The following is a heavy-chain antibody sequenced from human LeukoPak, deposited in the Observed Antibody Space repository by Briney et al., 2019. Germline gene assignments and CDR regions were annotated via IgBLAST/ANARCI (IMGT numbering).Heavy chain of an antibody. Sequence: PSETLSLTCTVSGGSISSSSYYWGWIRQPPGKGLEWIVSIYYSGSTYHNPSLKSRVTISVDTSKNQFSLKLSSVTAADTAVYYCARRTIFGVVYYYYYGMDVWGQGTTVTVSS. CDR1: GGSISSSSYY. D-gene: IGHD3-3*01. CDR3: ARRTIFGVVYYYYYGMDV. V-gene: IGHV4-39*01. J-gene: IGHJ6*02. CDR2: IYYSGST.